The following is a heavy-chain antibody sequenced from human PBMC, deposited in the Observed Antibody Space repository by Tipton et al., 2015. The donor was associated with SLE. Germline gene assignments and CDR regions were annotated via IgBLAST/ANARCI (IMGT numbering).Heavy chain of an antibody. CDR2: VYYSGST. J-gene: IGHJ4*02. CDR3: ARATRIIAATATSPHYFDY. D-gene: IGHD6-25*01. V-gene: IGHV4-39*01. CDR1: GGSISSSSYY. Sequence: LRLSCTVSGGSISSSSYYWGWIRQPPGKEPEWIGSVYYSGSTYYTPSLKSRVTTSVDTSKNQFSLSLSSVTAADSAIYYCARATRIIAATATSPHYFDYWGQGALVTVSS.